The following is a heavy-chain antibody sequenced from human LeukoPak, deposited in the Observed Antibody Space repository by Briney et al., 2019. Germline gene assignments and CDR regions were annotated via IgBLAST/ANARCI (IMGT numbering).Heavy chain of an antibody. CDR2: IKEDGSET. Sequence: PWGSLRLSCAASGFTFRRYWMAWVRQAPGKGLERVANIKEDGSETYYVDSVKGRFTVSRDNAKNSLYLQMNSLRVEDTAVYYCARDGARHCTDGSCTVYWGQGTLVPVSS. J-gene: IGHJ4*02. D-gene: IGHD2-15*01. V-gene: IGHV3-7*01. CDR3: ARDGARHCTDGSCTVY. CDR1: GFTFRRYW.